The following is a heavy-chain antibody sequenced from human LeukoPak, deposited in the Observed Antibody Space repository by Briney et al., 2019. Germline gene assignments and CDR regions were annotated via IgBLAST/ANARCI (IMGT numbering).Heavy chain of an antibody. CDR2: INPSGGST. D-gene: IGHD6-13*01. J-gene: IGHJ6*02. CDR3: ARDGYIAAAGTDYYYYGMDV. CDR1: GYTFTGYY. Sequence: GASVKVSCKASGYTFTGYYLHWVRQAPGQGLEWMGIINPSGGSTSYAQKFQGRVTMTRDTSTSTVYMELSSLRSEDTAVYYCARDGYIAAAGTDYYYYGMDVWGQGTTVTVSS. V-gene: IGHV1-46*01.